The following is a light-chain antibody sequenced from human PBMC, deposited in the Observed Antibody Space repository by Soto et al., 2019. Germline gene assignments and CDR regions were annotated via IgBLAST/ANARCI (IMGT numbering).Light chain of an antibody. CDR2: LNSDGSH. CDR1: SGHSSYA. CDR3: QTWGTGIWV. V-gene: IGLV4-69*01. Sequence: QSVLTQSPSASASLGASVKLTCTLSSGHSSYAVAWHQQQPEKGPRFLMKLNSDGSHNKGDGIPDRFSGSSSGAERYLSISSLQSDDEADYYCQTWGTGIWVFGGGTKLTV. J-gene: IGLJ3*02.